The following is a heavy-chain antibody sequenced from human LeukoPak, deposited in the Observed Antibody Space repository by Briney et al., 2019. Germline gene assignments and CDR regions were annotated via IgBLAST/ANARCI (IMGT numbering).Heavy chain of an antibody. J-gene: IGHJ4*02. V-gene: IGHV1-69*13. CDR1: GGTFSSYA. Sequence: SVKVSCKASGGTFSSYAISWVRQAPGRGLEWMGGIIPIFGTANYAQKFQGRVTITADESTSTAYMELSSLRSEDTAVYYCARVLYDFWSGPGDYWGQGTLVTVSS. D-gene: IGHD3-3*01. CDR2: IIPIFGTA. CDR3: ARVLYDFWSGPGDY.